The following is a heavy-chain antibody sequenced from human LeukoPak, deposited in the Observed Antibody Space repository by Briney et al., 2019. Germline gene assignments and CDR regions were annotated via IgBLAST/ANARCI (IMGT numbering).Heavy chain of an antibody. D-gene: IGHD5-24*01. Sequence: GRSLRLSCAASGFTFSGYAMHWVRRAPGKGLEWVGVISFDGADKYYADSVKGRFTISRDNSKNTLYLQMNSLRVEDTAVYYCAPEGDGYILFDYWGQGTLVTVSS. CDR1: GFTFSGYA. CDR3: APEGDGYILFDY. V-gene: IGHV3-30*03. J-gene: IGHJ4*02. CDR2: ISFDGADK.